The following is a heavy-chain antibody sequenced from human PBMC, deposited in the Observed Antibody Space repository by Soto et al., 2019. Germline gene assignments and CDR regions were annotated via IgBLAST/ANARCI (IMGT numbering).Heavy chain of an antibody. D-gene: IGHD2-8*01. Sequence: QVQLQESGPGLVKPSQTLSLTCTVSGGSISSGDYYWSWIRQPPGKGLEWIGYIYDSGSTYYNSSPKSRVNITLDTSKNQFSLKLTSVTAAATAVYYYASDNGVGPWGQGTLVTVSS. V-gene: IGHV4-30-4*01. J-gene: IGHJ5*02. CDR3: ASDNGVGP. CDR1: GGSISSGDYY. CDR2: IYDSGST.